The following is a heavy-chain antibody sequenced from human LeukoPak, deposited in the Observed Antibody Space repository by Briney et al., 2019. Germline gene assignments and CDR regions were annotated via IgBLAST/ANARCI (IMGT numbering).Heavy chain of an antibody. CDR3: ARDRGILTGYFFDY. Sequence: SETLSLTCTVSGGSISSGSYYWSWIRQPAGKGLEWIGRIYTSGSTNYNPSLKSRVTISVDTSKNQFSLKLSSVTAADTAVYYCARDRGILTGYFFDYWGQGTLVTVSS. J-gene: IGHJ4*02. V-gene: IGHV4-61*02. CDR2: IYTSGST. CDR1: GGSISSGSYY. D-gene: IGHD3-9*01.